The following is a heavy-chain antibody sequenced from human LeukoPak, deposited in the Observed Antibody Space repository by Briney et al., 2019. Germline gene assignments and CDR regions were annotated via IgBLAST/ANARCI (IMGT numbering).Heavy chain of an antibody. D-gene: IGHD7-27*01. J-gene: IGHJ3*02. V-gene: IGHV4-34*01. CDR1: GGSFSGCY. CDR2: INHSGST. Sequence: SETLSLTCAVYGGSFSGCYWSWIRQPPGKGLEWIGEINHSGSTNYNPSLKSRVTISVDTSKNQFSLKLSSVTAADTAVYYCARVHWGGRPNKDAFDIWGQGTMVTVSS. CDR3: ARVHWGGRPNKDAFDI.